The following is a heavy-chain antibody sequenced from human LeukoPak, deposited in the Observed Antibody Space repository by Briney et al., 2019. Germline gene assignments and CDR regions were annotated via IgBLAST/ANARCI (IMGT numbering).Heavy chain of an antibody. D-gene: IGHD3-10*01. J-gene: IGHJ5*01. CDR3: ARGEYGSASYRGGTDS. V-gene: IGHV4-59*12. CDR2: IHYSGST. CDR1: GGSLSSYY. Sequence: KPSETLSPTCTVSGGSLSSYYWGWIRQPPRKGLEWIGDIHYSGSTNYNPSLKSRVTMSVDTSKNKFSLRVTSVTAADTAVYYCARGEYGSASYRGGTDSWGQGTLVTVS.